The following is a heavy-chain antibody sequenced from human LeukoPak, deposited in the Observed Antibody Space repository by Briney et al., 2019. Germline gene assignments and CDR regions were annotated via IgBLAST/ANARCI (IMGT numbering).Heavy chain of an antibody. Sequence: GASVKVSCKASGGTFSSYAISWVLQAPGQGLEWMGGIIPIFGTANYAQKFQGRVTITTDESTSTAYMELSSLRSEDTAVYYCASAYYDSSGYPFDYWGQGTQVTVSS. V-gene: IGHV1-69*05. D-gene: IGHD3-22*01. CDR2: IIPIFGTA. J-gene: IGHJ4*02. CDR1: GGTFSSYA. CDR3: ASAYYDSSGYPFDY.